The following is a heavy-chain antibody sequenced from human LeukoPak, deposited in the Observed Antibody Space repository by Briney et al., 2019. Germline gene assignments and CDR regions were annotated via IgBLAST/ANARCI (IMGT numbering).Heavy chain of an antibody. V-gene: IGHV1-46*01. CDR3: ATEKAYCGGDCYPLDAFDI. CDR1: GYTFTSYY. J-gene: IGHJ3*02. D-gene: IGHD2-21*02. CDR2: INPSGGST. Sequence: AASVKVSCKASGYTFTSYYMHWVRQAPGQGLEWMGIINPSGGSTSYAQKFQGRVTMTRDTSTSTVYMELSSLRSEDTAVYYCATEKAYCGGDCYPLDAFDIWGQGTMVTVSS.